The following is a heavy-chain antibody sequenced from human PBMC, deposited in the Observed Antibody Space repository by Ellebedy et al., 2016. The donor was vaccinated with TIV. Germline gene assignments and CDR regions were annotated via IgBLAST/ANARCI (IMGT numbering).Heavy chain of an antibody. D-gene: IGHD3-22*01. Sequence: PGGSLRLSCAASGFTVSTTYMSWVRRAPGKGLEWVSIIYRSGSTHYADSVKGRITISRDNSKNTLYLQMNSLKAEDTGIYYCAKGRGGGSDSSAPRYYFDYWGLGTLVTVSS. V-gene: IGHV3-53*01. CDR3: AKGRGGGSDSSAPRYYFDY. J-gene: IGHJ4*02. CDR1: GFTVSTTY. CDR2: IYRSGST.